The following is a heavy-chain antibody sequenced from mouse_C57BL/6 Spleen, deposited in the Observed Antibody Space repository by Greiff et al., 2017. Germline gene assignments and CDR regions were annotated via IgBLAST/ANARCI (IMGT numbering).Heavy chain of an antibody. V-gene: IGHV5-17*01. D-gene: IGHD2-10*01. J-gene: IGHJ4*01. CDR3: ARAYSYAMDY. CDR1: GFTFSDYG. Sequence: EVHLVESGGGLVKPGGSLKLSCAASGFTFSDYGMHWVRQAPEKGLEWVAYISSGSSTIYYADTVKGRFTISRDNAKNTLFLQMTSLRSEDTAMYYCARAYSYAMDYWGQGTSVPVSS. CDR2: ISSGSSTI.